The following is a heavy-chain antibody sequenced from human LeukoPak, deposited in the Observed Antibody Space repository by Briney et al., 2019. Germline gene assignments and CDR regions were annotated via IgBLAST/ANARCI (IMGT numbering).Heavy chain of an antibody. Sequence: PSETLSLTCTVSGGSISSSSYYWGWIRQPPGKGLEWIGSIYYSGCTYYNPSLESRVTISVDTSKNQFSLKLSSVTAADTAVYYCARFVIGYMDVWGKGTTVTISS. CDR3: ARFVIGYMDV. V-gene: IGHV4-39*01. J-gene: IGHJ6*03. CDR1: GGSISSSSYY. CDR2: IYYSGCT.